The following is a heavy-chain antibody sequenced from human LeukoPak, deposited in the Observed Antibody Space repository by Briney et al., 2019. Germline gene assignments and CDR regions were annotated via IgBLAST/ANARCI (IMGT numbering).Heavy chain of an antibody. D-gene: IGHD3-3*01. J-gene: IGHJ4*02. CDR3: TSRLITTNDY. Sequence: GGSLRLSCAASGFTFSNVWMNWVRQAPRKGREWLGRIKTKTDGETTHYAAPANGRFTISRDDSRNTLYLQMNSLKTEDTAVYYCTSRLITTNDYWGQGTLVTVSS. CDR2: IKTKTDGETT. V-gene: IGHV3-15*01. CDR1: GFTFSNVW.